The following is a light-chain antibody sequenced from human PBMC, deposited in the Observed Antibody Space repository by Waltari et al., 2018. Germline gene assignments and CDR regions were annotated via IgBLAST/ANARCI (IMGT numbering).Light chain of an antibody. J-gene: IGLJ3*02. Sequence: QSALIPPAPVSGSPGQSITLFCTGTSSDVGNYNFLSWYQQHPDKAPKPIIYEVSQRPSGVSNLISGAKSGATAALIISGLQGDEEADFYCCSYAGSGASVVFGGGTKQTVL. CDR3: CSYAGSGASVV. CDR2: EVS. V-gene: IGLV2-23*02. CDR1: SSDVGNYNF.